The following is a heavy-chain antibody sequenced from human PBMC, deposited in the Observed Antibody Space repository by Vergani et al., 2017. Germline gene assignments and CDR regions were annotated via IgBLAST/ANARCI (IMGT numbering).Heavy chain of an antibody. D-gene: IGHD6-6*01. CDR1: GGSISSSSYY. CDR3: ARGGIAARPYYYYGMDV. Sequence: QLQLQESGPGLVKPSETLSLTCTVSGGSISSSSYYWGWIRQPPGKGLEWIGSIYYSGSTYYNPSLKSRVTISVDTSKNQFSLKLSSVTAADTAVYYCARGGIAARPYYYYGMDVWGQGTTVTVSS. J-gene: IGHJ6*02. V-gene: IGHV4-39*07. CDR2: IYYSGST.